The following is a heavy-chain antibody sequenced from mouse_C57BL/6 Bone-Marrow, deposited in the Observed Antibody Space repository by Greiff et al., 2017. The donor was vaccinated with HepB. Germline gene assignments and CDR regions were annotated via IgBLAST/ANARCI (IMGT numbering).Heavy chain of an antibody. CDR1: GYTFTSYW. CDR3: AGGDYYGPHFDY. J-gene: IGHJ2*01. D-gene: IGHD1-1*01. CDR2: IHPNSGST. Sequence: QVQLQQPGAELVKPGASVKLSCKASGYTFTSYWMHWVKQRPGQGLEWIGMIHPNSGSTNYNEKLKSKATLTVDKSSSTAYMQLSSLTSEDAAVYYCAGGDYYGPHFDYWGQGTTLTVSS. V-gene: IGHV1-64*01.